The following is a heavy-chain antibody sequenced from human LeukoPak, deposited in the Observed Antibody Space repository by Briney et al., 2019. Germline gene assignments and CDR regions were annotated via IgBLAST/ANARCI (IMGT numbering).Heavy chain of an antibody. Sequence: PSETLSLTCAVSGGSISSSNWWSWVRQPPGKGLEWIGEIYHSGNTNYNPSLKSRVTISLDKSKNQFSLKLRSVTAADTAVYYCAREEMPGKFDYWGQGTLVTVSS. CDR1: GGSISSSNW. D-gene: IGHD1-26*01. V-gene: IGHV4-4*02. CDR2: IYHSGNT. CDR3: AREEMPGKFDY. J-gene: IGHJ4*02.